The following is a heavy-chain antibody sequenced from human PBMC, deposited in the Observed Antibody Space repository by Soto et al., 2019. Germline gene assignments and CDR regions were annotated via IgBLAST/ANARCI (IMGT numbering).Heavy chain of an antibody. CDR3: ARVGGTVTSDY. CDR1: GFIFSAYG. CDR2: IYYDGNNK. D-gene: IGHD4-17*01. Sequence: QVQLVESGGGVVQPGRSLRLSCAASGFIFSAYGMHWVRQAPGKGLEWVAMIYYDGNNKYYADSVKGRFTISRDNSKNTLYLQMNSLRAEDTAVYYYARVGGTVTSDYWGQGTLVIVSS. V-gene: IGHV3-33*01. J-gene: IGHJ4*02.